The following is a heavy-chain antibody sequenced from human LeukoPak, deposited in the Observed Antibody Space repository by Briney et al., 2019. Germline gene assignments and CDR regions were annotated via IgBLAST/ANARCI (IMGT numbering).Heavy chain of an antibody. J-gene: IGHJ4*02. CDR2: ISWDGGST. CDR1: GFTFDDYA. D-gene: IGHD6-13*01. CDR3: AKGDSSSPYGGIDY. V-gene: IGHV3-43D*03. Sequence: GGSLRLSCAASGFTFDDYAMHWVRQAPGKGLEWVSLISWDGGSTYYADSVKGRFTISRDNSKNSLYLQMNSLRAEDTALYYCAKGDSSSPYGGIDYWGQGTLVTVSS.